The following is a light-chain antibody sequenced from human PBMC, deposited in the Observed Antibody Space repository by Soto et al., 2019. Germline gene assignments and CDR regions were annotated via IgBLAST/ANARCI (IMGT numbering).Light chain of an antibody. CDR2: EVY. V-gene: IGLV2-8*01. CDR1: SSDVGGYNY. Sequence: QSVLTQPPSASGSPGQSVTISCTGTSSDVGGYNYVSWYQHHPGKAPKLIIYEVYKRPSGVPDRFSGSKSDNTAALTVSGLQAEDEADYYCSSYVGTNSYVFGTGTRSPS. J-gene: IGLJ1*01. CDR3: SSYVGTNSYV.